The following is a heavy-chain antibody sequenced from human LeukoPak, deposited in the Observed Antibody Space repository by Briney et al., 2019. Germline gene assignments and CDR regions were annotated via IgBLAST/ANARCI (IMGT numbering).Heavy chain of an antibody. V-gene: IGHV4-59*08. J-gene: IGHJ4*02. CDR3: ARHNGVRIQLWLYYFDY. Sequence: SETLSLTCTVSGGSISSYYWSWIRQPPGKGLEWIGYIYYSGSTNYNPSLKSRVTISVDTSKNQFSLKLSSVTAADTAVYYCARHNGVRIQLWLYYFDYWGQGTLVTVSS. CDR1: GGSISSYY. CDR2: IYYSGST. D-gene: IGHD5-18*01.